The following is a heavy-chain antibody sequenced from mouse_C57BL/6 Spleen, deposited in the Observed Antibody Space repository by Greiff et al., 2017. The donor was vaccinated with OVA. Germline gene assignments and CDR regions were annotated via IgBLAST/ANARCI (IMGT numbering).Heavy chain of an antibody. CDR1: GFTFSSYG. V-gene: IGHV5-6*01. Sequence: VQLQQSGGDLVKPGGSLKLSCAASGFTFSSYGMSWVRQTPDKRLEWVATISSGGSYTYYPDSVKGRFTIPRDNAKNTLYRQMSSLKSVDTAMYYCAGLYDYWGRGTTLTVSS. CDR3: AGLYDY. CDR2: ISSGGSYT. D-gene: IGHD6-5*01. J-gene: IGHJ2*01.